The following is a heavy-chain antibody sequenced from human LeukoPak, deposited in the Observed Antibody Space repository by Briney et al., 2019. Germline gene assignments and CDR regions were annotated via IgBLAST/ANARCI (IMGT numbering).Heavy chain of an antibody. J-gene: IGHJ4*02. D-gene: IGHD6-19*01. Sequence: GGSLRLSCAASGFTFSSYEMSWVRQAPGKGLEWVSYISSSGSTIYYADSVKGRFTISRDNAKNSLYLQMNSLRAEDTAVYYCARSIAVAVHSNYWGQGTLVTVSS. CDR2: ISSSGSTI. CDR1: GFTFSSYE. CDR3: ARSIAVAVHSNY. V-gene: IGHV3-48*03.